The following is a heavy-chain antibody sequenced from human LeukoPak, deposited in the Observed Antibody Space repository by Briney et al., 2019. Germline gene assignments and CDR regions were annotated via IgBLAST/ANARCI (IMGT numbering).Heavy chain of an antibody. CDR3: ARHVGYQFAFDI. D-gene: IGHD6-25*01. Sequence: SETLSLTCTVSRGSISNYYWSWIRQPPGKGLEWIGYIYYNGNTNYNPSLKSRVTMSVDTSENQFSLKLTFVTAADTAIYYCARHVGYQFAFDIWGQGTMVTVSS. CDR1: RGSISNYY. V-gene: IGHV4-59*08. CDR2: IYYNGNT. J-gene: IGHJ3*02.